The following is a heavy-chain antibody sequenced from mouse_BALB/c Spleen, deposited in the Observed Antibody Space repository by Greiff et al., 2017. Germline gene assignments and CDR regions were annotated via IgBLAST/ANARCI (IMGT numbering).Heavy chain of an antibody. CDR1: GYTFTSYW. J-gene: IGHJ4*01. Sequence: QVQLQQSGAELVKPGASVKLSCKASGYTFTSYWMHWVKQRPGQGLEWIGEINPSNGRTNYNEKFKSKATLTVDKSSSTAYMQLSSLTSEDSAVYYCASLLRLRGAMDYWGQGTSVTVSS. CDR3: ASLLRLRGAMDY. V-gene: IGHV1S81*02. CDR2: INPSNGRT. D-gene: IGHD1-2*01.